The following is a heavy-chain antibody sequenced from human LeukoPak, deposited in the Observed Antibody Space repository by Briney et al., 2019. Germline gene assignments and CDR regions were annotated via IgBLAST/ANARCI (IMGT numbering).Heavy chain of an antibody. CDR2: ISGNGGST. J-gene: IGHJ4*02. Sequence: GGSLRLSCAASGFTFTTYAMSWVRQAPGKGLEWVSTISGNGGSTYLADSVKGRFTISIDNSKNTLYLQMNTLRVEDTAVYYCAKPPPDSSSWLFAYWGQGTLVTVSS. CDR3: AKPPPDSSSWLFAY. V-gene: IGHV3-23*01. CDR1: GFTFTTYA. D-gene: IGHD6-13*01.